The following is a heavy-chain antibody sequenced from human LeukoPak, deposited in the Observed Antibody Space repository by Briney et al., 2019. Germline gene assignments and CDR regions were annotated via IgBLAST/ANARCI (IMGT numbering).Heavy chain of an antibody. D-gene: IGHD3-10*01. V-gene: IGHV3-21*01. J-gene: IGHJ4*02. CDR1: GYRFGAYS. CDR3: VRNLFYGSGSLAY. Sequence: GGSLRLSCAGSGYRFGAYSMNWVRQAPGKGLEWVSLITSDSNFGYYADSVKGRFTISRDNTNNSLYLQMSSLRPEDTAIYYCVRNLFYGSGSLAYWGRGTPVTVSS. CDR2: ITSDSNFG.